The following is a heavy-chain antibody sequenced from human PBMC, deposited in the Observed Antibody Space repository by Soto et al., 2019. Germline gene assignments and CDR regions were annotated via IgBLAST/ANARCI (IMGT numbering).Heavy chain of an antibody. D-gene: IGHD6-13*01. V-gene: IGHV1-2*04. CDR2: INPNNGGT. CDR1: GYTFTVYY. Sequence: QVQLVQSGAEVKKPGASVKVSCKASGYTFTVYYMHWVRQAPGQGLEWMGWINPNNGGTNYAQKFEGWVTMTRDTSISTAYMELSRLRSDDTAVYYCARDAVIAAADTPGDYWGQGTLVTVSS. J-gene: IGHJ4*02. CDR3: ARDAVIAAADTPGDY.